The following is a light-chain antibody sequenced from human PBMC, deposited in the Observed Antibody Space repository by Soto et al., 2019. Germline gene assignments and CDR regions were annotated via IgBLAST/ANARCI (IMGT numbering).Light chain of an antibody. J-gene: IGKJ1*01. V-gene: IGKV1-27*01. CDR3: QKYNRAPPM. CDR1: QGISSY. Sequence: DIQMTQSPSSLSASVGDRVTITCRASQGISSYLAWYQQKPGKAPELLIYAASTLQSGVPSRFSGSGSGTDFTLTISSLQPEDVATYYCQKYNRAPPMFGQGTKVDIK. CDR2: AAS.